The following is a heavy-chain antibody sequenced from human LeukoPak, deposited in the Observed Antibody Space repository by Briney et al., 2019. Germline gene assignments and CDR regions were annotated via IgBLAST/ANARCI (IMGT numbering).Heavy chain of an antibody. CDR1: GYSFTSYW. D-gene: IGHD3-22*01. V-gene: IGHV5-51*01. J-gene: IGHJ3*02. CDR2: IYPGDSDT. Sequence: GESLKISCKGSGYSFTSYWIGWVRQLPGKGLEWMAIIYPGDSDTKYSPSFQDQVTISADKFINTAYLHWRSLKASDTAMYYCARLSMIDTFDIWGLGTVVTVSS. CDR3: ARLSMIDTFDI.